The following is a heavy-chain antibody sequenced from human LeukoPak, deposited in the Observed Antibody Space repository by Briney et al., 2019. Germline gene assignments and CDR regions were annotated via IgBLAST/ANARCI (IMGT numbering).Heavy chain of an antibody. Sequence: PSETLSLTCTVSGGSISSYYWSWIRQPPGKGLEWIGYIYYSGSTNYNPSLKSRVTISVDTSKNQFSLKLSSVTAADTAVYYCARVPASSSWYWNWFDPWGQGTLVTVSS. J-gene: IGHJ5*02. CDR3: ARVPASSSWYWNWFDP. CDR2: IYYSGST. CDR1: GGSISSYY. V-gene: IGHV4-59*01. D-gene: IGHD6-13*01.